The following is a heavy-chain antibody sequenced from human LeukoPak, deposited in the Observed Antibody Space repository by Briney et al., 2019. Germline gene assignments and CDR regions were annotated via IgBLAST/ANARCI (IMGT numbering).Heavy chain of an antibody. Sequence: PSETLSLTCTVSGGSIRSCYWSWIRQPPGKGLEWIGYMYYSGSTKYNPSLKSRVTMSVDTSQNQFSLKLSSVTAADTAVYHCARVSVSGYGYYYFDYWGQGTLVTVSS. CDR2: MYYSGST. D-gene: IGHD5-12*01. CDR3: ARVSVSGYGYYYFDY. V-gene: IGHV4-59*01. CDR1: GGSIRSCY. J-gene: IGHJ4*02.